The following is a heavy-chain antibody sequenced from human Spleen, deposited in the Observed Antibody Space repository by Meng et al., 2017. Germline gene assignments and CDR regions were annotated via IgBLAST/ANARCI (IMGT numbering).Heavy chain of an antibody. V-gene: IGHV4-34*01. CDR3: ASRVRYYYGSGFDY. J-gene: IGHJ4*02. CDR1: GGSFSNYY. CDR2: INHSGST. Sequence: SETLSLTCAVSGGSFSNYYWSWIRQAPGKGLEWIGEINHSGSTNYNPSLKSRVTISVDTSKNQFSLNLHSVTAADTAVYYCASRVRYYYGSGFDYWGQGTLVTVSS. D-gene: IGHD3-10*01.